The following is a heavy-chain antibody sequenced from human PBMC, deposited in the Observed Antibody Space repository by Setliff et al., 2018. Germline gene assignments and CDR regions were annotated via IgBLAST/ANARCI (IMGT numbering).Heavy chain of an antibody. CDR3: ARQEDDRSGYYSTD. Sequence: SETLSLTCAVSGGSISSSYYYWGWIRQPPGKGLEWIGSIYYSGSTYYNPSLKSRVTISVDTSKNQFSLKLSSVTVADTAVYYCARQEDDRSGYYSTDWGQGTLVTVSS. V-gene: IGHV4-39*01. CDR1: GGSISSSYYY. J-gene: IGHJ4*02. D-gene: IGHD3-22*01. CDR2: IYYSGST.